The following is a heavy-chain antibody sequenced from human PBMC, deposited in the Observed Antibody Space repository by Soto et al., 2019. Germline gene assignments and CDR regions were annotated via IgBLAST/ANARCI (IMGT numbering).Heavy chain of an antibody. CDR1: GYTFTSYG. CDR2: ISAYNGNT. J-gene: IGHJ4*02. Sequence: QVQLVQSGAEVKKPAASVKVSCKASGYTFTSYGITWVRQAPGQGLEWMGWISAYNGNTKYAQKLQGRVTMTTDTSTSTAYMELRSLSSDDTAVNYCARDAAIGMNDYWGQGTLVTVSS. D-gene: IGHD1-20*01. V-gene: IGHV1-18*01. CDR3: ARDAAIGMNDY.